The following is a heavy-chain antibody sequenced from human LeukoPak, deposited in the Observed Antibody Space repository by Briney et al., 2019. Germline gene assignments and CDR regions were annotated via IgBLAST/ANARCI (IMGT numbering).Heavy chain of an antibody. CDR1: GFTLSSYA. J-gene: IGHJ6*03. Sequence: QPGGSLRLSCAASGFTLSSYAMSSVRQAPGKGLEWVSSISASGGSTNYADSVKGRFTISRDNSKNTVYLQMNSLRAEDTAVYYCAKVMKGSERLTMVRGVIIKTAGLYYMDVWGKGTTVTVSS. V-gene: IGHV3-23*01. D-gene: IGHD3-10*01. CDR3: AKVMKGSERLTMVRGVIIKTAGLYYMDV. CDR2: ISASGGST.